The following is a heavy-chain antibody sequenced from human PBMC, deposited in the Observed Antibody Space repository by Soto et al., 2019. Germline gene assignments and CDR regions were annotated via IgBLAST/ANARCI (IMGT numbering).Heavy chain of an antibody. V-gene: IGHV3-11*01. CDR1: GIVFSDY. D-gene: IGHD3-16*01. CDR3: ARLPFPWGWFDP. J-gene: IGHJ5*02. CDR2: ISGSGRTI. Sequence: QVQLVESGGGLVKPGGSLRLSCAASGIVFSDYMSWVRQAPGKGLEWLSYISGSGRTIYSADSVKGRFTISRDNATNSLFLQMNNVRPGDTAVYYCARLPFPWGWFDPWGQGTLVTVSS.